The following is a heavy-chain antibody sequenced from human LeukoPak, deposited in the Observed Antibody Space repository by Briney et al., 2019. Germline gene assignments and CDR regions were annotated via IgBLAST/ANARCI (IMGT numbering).Heavy chain of an antibody. J-gene: IGHJ3*02. CDR2: ISYSGST. D-gene: IGHD3-9*01. CDR3: ARQGYDILTGYIDAFDI. Sequence: SETLSLTCTVSGGSISSYYWSWIRQPPGKGLEWIGYISYSGSTNYNPSLKSRVTISIDTSKNQFSLKLRSVTAVDTAIYYCARQGYDILTGYIDAFDIWGQGTMVTVSS. V-gene: IGHV4-59*08. CDR1: GGSISSYY.